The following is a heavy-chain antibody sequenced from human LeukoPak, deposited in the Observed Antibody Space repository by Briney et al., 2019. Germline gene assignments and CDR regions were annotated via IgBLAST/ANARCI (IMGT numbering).Heavy chain of an antibody. V-gene: IGHV1-2*04. CDR3: ARYSWDAFDI. CDR1: GYTFTAYH. J-gene: IGHJ3*02. Sequence: ASVKVSCKASGYTFTAYHMHWVRQAPGQGLEWMGWINPNSGTTNYAQKFQDWVTMTRDTSISTAYLELTRLKSDDTAVYYCARYSWDAFDIWGQGTMVTVSS. CDR2: INPNSGTT. D-gene: IGHD2-21*01.